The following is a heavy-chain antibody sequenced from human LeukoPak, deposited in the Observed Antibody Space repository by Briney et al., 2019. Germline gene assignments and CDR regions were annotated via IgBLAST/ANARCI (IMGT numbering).Heavy chain of an antibody. D-gene: IGHD2-15*01. Sequence: GASVKVSCKASGYTFTNYGITWVRQASGQGIEWMGWISAYTGKTNSAQKLQGRVTMTTDTSTSTGHMELRSLRSDDTAVYYCARGDGYCSGGSCMIFDYWGQGTLVTVSS. CDR2: ISAYTGKT. J-gene: IGHJ4*02. CDR3: ARGDGYCSGGSCMIFDY. V-gene: IGHV1-18*01. CDR1: GYTFTNYG.